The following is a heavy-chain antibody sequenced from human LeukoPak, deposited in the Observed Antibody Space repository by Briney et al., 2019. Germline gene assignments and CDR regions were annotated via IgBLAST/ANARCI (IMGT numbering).Heavy chain of an antibody. CDR2: IIPIFGTA. J-gene: IGHJ4*02. CDR3: ARGVAARLEDY. V-gene: IGHV1-69*05. CDR1: GGTFSSYA. Sequence: SVKVSCKASGGTFSSYAISWVRQAPGLGLEWMGRIIPIFGTANYAQKFQGRVTITTDEPTSTAYMELSSLRSEDTAVYYCARGVAARLEDYWGQGTLVTVSS. D-gene: IGHD6-6*01.